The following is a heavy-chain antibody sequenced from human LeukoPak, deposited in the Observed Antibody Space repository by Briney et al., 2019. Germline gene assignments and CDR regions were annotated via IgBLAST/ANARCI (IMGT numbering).Heavy chain of an antibody. CDR3: ARGPLNWFDP. CDR1: GFTFSNYG. Sequence: GRSLRLSCAASGFTFSNYGMHWDRQAPGKGLEWVTVIWYDGSNKYYGDSVKGRFTISRDNSKNTLDLQMNSLRAEDTAVYYCARGPLNWFDPWGQGTLVTVSS. J-gene: IGHJ5*02. CDR2: IWYDGSNK. V-gene: IGHV3-33*01.